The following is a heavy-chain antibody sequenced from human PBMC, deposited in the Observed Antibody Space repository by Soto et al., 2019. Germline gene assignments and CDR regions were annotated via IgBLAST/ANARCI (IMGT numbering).Heavy chain of an antibody. CDR3: AKGKQWLGPS. J-gene: IGHJ1*01. CDR2: ISDAAGSA. V-gene: IGHV3-23*01. D-gene: IGHD6-19*01. CDR1: GFTFSSYA. Sequence: GGSLRLSCVASGFTFSSYAMSWVRQVPGKGLEWVSTISDAAGSAYYVDSVKGRFTISRDNSKKTLYLQMNSLRAEDTAVYYCAKGKQWLGPSWGQGTLVTVSS.